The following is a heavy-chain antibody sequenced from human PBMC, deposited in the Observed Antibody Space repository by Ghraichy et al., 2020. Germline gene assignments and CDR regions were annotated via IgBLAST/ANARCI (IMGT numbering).Heavy chain of an antibody. Sequence: SVKVSCKASGGTFSSYAISWVRQAPGQGLEWMEGIIPIFGTANYAQKFQGRVTITADESTSTAYMELSSLRSEDTAVYYCARDRVSMVRGVRSYYYYYGMDVWGQGTTVTVSS. D-gene: IGHD3-10*01. CDR2: IIPIFGTA. CDR1: GGTFSSYA. CDR3: ARDRVSMVRGVRSYYYYYGMDV. J-gene: IGHJ6*02. V-gene: IGHV1-69*13.